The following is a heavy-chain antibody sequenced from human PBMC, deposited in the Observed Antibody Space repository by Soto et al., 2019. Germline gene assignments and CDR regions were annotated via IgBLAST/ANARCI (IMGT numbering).Heavy chain of an antibody. Sequence: GGSLRLSCAASGFTFSSYAMSWVRQAPGKGLEWVSTISGSDGSTYYADSVKGRFTISRDNSNNTLYLQMNSLRAEDTAVYYCAKVGGPRYIVVVVAAPFDDWGQETLVTVSS. CDR1: GFTFSSYA. J-gene: IGHJ4*02. V-gene: IGHV3-23*01. CDR3: AKVGGPRYIVVVVAAPFDD. D-gene: IGHD2-15*01. CDR2: ISGSDGST.